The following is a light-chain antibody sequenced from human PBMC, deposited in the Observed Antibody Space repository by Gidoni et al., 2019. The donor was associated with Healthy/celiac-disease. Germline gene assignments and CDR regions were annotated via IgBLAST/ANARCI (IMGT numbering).Light chain of an antibody. J-gene: IGKJ1*01. CDR3: QQYGSSPRT. CDR2: GAS. V-gene: IGKV3-20*01. Sequence: EIVLTQSPGTLSLSPGERATLSCRASQSVSSRDLAWYQQKPGQAPRLLIYGASSRATGIPDRFSGSWSGTDFTLTISRLEPEDYAVYYCQQYGSSPRTFXXXTKVEIK. CDR1: QSVSSRD.